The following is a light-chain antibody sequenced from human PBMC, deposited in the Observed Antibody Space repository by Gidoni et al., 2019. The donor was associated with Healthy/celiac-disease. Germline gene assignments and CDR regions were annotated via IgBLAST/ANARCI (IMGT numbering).Light chain of an antibody. CDR2: GAS. CDR3: QQYGSSLST. CDR1: QSVSSSY. J-gene: IGKJ2*01. Sequence: EIVLTQSPGTLSLSPGERATLSCRASQSVSSSYLAWYQQKPGQAPRPLIYGASSRATGIPDRFRGRGSGKEFPLTISRREPEDFGVYYLQQYGSSLSTFGQGTKLEIK. V-gene: IGKV3-20*01.